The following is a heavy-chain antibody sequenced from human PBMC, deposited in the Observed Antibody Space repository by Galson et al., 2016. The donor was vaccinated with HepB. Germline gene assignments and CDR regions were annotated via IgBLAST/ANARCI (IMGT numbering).Heavy chain of an antibody. J-gene: IGHJ4*02. CDR1: GYSFTNYW. Sequence: QSGAEVKKPGDSLKISCKGSGYSFTNYWIGWVRQMPGKGLEWMGIIYPGDSDTRYSPSFQGQVTISADESISTAYLQWSRLKASDTAMYYCARSRDTAMAVDYWGQGTLVTVAA. V-gene: IGHV5-51*03. CDR3: ARSRDTAMAVDY. CDR2: IYPGDSDT. D-gene: IGHD5-18*01.